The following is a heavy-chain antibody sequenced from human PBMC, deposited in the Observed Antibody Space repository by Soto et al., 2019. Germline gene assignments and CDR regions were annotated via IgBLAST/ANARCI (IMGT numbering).Heavy chain of an antibody. CDR1: GGSISSGGYS. J-gene: IGHJ4*02. V-gene: IGHV4-30-2*01. CDR2: INHSGST. D-gene: IGHD1-26*01. Sequence: PSETLSLTCAVSGGSISSGGYSWSWIRQPPGKGLEWIGYINHSGSTNYNPSLKSRVTTSVDTSKNQFSLKLSSVTAADTAVYYCERVATWASKYYFDYWRQGTLVTVSS. CDR3: ERVATWASKYYFDY.